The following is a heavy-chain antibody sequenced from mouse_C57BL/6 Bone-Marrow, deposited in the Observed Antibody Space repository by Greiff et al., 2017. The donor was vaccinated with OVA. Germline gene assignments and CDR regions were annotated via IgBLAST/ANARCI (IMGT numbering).Heavy chain of an antibody. CDR2: IDPENGAT. Sequence: VQLKQSGAELVRPGASVKLSCTASGFNIKDDYMQWVKQRPEQGLEWVGWIDPENGATEYASKFQGKATMTADTASSTAYLQLSSLTSEDTAVYYCTLVPYWYAMGYWGQGTSVTVSS. CDR3: TLVPYWYAMGY. J-gene: IGHJ4*01. CDR1: GFNIKDDY. V-gene: IGHV14-4*01. D-gene: IGHD4-1*01.